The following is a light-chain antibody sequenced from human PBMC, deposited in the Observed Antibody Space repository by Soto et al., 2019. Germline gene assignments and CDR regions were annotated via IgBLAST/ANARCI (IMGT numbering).Light chain of an antibody. Sequence: DIQMTQSPSTLSASVGDRVTITCRASQSISSWLAWYQQKPGKAPKLLIYGASTLQSGVPSRFSGSGSGTDFTLTISSLQPEDFATYFCQQTNNFPLTFGQGTRLENK. CDR3: QQTNNFPLT. CDR1: QSISSW. CDR2: GAS. J-gene: IGKJ5*01. V-gene: IGKV1-12*01.